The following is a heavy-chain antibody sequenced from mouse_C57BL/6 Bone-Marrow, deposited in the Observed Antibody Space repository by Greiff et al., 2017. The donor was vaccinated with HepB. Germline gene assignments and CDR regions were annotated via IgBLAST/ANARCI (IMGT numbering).Heavy chain of an antibody. CDR2: IDPSDSYT. Sequence: VQLQQPGAELVKPGASVKLSCKASGYTFTSYWMQWVKQRPGQGLEWIGEIDPSDSYTNYNQKFKGKATLTVDKSSSTAYMQLSSLTSEDSAVYYCAREGLPYDRDYWGQGTTLTVSS. V-gene: IGHV1-50*01. J-gene: IGHJ2*01. CDR3: AREGLPYDRDY. D-gene: IGHD2-12*01. CDR1: GYTFTSYW.